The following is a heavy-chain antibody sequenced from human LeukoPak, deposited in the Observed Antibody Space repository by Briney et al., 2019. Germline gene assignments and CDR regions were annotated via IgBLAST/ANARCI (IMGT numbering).Heavy chain of an antibody. CDR3: ARSVVVIDDAFDI. CDR2: ISGSGGST. CDR1: GFTFSSYG. V-gene: IGHV3-23*01. Sequence: GGSLRLSCAASGFTFSSYGMSWVRQAPGKGLEWVSAISGSGGSTYYADSVKGRFTISRDNAKNSLYLQMNSLRAEDTAVYYCARSVVVIDDAFDIWAKGQWSPSLQ. J-gene: IGHJ3*02. D-gene: IGHD3-22*01.